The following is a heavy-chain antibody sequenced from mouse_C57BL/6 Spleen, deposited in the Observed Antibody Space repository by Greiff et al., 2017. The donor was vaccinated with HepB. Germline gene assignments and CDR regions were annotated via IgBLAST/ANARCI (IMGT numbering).Heavy chain of an antibody. V-gene: IGHV1-64*01. Sequence: QVQLKQPGAELVKPGASVKLSCKASGYTFTSYWMHWVKQRPGQGLEWIGMIHPNSGSTNYNEKFKSKATLTVDKSSSTAYMQLSSLTSEDSAVYYCARWVAVVAPDYWGQGTTLTVSS. CDR1: GYTFTSYW. CDR3: ARWVAVVAPDY. D-gene: IGHD1-1*01. J-gene: IGHJ2*01. CDR2: IHPNSGST.